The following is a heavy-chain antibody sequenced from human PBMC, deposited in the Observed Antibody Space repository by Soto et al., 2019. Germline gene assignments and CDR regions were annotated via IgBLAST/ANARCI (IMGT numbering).Heavy chain of an antibody. J-gene: IGHJ4*02. V-gene: IGHV1-18*01. CDR3: ARELGHQPVDY. CDR1: GYTFTSYG. CDR2: ISAYNGNT. Sequence: QVQLVQSGAEVKKPGASVKVSCKASGYTFTSYGISWVRQAPGQGLVWMGWISAYNGNTTYAQKLQGSVTMTTDTTTMTAYTEMRSPRSDDTAVYYCARELGHQPVDYAGQGTLVTVSS. D-gene: IGHD2-2*01.